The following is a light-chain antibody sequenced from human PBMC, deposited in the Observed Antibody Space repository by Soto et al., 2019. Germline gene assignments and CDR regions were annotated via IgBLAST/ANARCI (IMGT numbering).Light chain of an antibody. CDR1: QSIRRN. V-gene: IGKV3-15*01. Sequence: EIVMTQSPATLSVSPGEGATLSCRARQSIRRNLAWYQQKPGQAPRLLIYDASPRATGVPARFSGGGSGTEFTLTISSKQSEDFAVYYCQQGNNWPLTFGGGTKVEIK. CDR3: QQGNNWPLT. CDR2: DAS. J-gene: IGKJ4*01.